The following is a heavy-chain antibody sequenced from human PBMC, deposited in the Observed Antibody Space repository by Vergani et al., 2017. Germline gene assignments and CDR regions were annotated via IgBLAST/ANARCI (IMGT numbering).Heavy chain of an antibody. Sequence: QVQLQESGPGLVKPSQTLSLTCTVSGGSISSGGYYWSWIRQHPGKGLEWIGYIYYSGSTNSNPSLKSRVTISVDTSKNQFSLKLSSVTAADTAVYYCAREGDGYPNRELDYWGQGTLVTVSS. CDR1: GGSISSGGYY. CDR3: AREGDGYPNRELDY. J-gene: IGHJ4*02. D-gene: IGHD5-24*01. CDR2: IYYSGST. V-gene: IGHV4-31*03.